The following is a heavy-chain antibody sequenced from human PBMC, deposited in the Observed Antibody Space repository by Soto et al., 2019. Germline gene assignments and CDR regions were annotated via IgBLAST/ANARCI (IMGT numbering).Heavy chain of an antibody. J-gene: IGHJ4*02. CDR3: AREGKSGYSTRGDY. CDR1: GYTFVNHG. Sequence: QVQLVQSGAEVKEPGASVKVSCRASGYTFVNHGISWVRQAPGRGREWMGWISASNGYTKYAQRLQGRVSMTRDTSTSTAYRELRSLRSDDTAVYYCAREGKSGYSTRGDYWGQGTLLTVSS. V-gene: IGHV1-18*01. CDR2: ISASNGYT. D-gene: IGHD3-3*01.